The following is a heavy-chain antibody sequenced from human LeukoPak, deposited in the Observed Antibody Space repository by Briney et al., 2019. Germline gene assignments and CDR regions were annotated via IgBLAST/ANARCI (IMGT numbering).Heavy chain of an antibody. CDR1: GGSFSGYY. CDR2: INHSGST. Sequence: TSETLSLTCAVYGGSFSGYYWSWIRQPPGKGLEWIGEINHSGSTNYNPSLKSRVTISVDTSKNQFSLKLSSVTAADTAVYYCAAYSSSWYDWFDPWGQGTLVTVSS. CDR3: AAYSSSWYDWFDP. J-gene: IGHJ5*02. V-gene: IGHV4-34*01. D-gene: IGHD6-13*01.